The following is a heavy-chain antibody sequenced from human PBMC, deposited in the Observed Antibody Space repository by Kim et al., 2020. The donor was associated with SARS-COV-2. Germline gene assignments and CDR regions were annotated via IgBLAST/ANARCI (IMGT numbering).Heavy chain of an antibody. CDR2: ISYDGSNK. CDR1: GFTFSSYG. V-gene: IGHV3-30*18. Sequence: GGSLRLSCAASGFTFSSYGMHWVRQAPGKGLEWVAVISYDGSNKYYADSVKGRFTISRDNSKNTLYLQMNSLRAEDTAVYYCAKDGGYSGYDLRYWGQGTLVTVSS. CDR3: AKDGGYSGYDLRY. D-gene: IGHD5-12*01. J-gene: IGHJ4*02.